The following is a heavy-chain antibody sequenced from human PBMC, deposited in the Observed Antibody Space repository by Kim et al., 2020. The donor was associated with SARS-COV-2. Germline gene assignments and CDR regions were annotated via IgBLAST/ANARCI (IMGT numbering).Heavy chain of an antibody. D-gene: IGHD1-26*01. Sequence: SETLSLTCTVSGGSVSSGSYYWSWIRQPPGKGLEWIGYIYYSGSTNYNPSLKSRVTISVDTSKNQFSLKLSSVTAADTAVYYCARDRIVGATTGYYYYYGMDAWGQGTTVTVSS. CDR2: IYYSGST. V-gene: IGHV4-61*01. J-gene: IGHJ6*02. CDR1: GGSVSSGSYY. CDR3: ARDRIVGATTGYYYYYGMDA.